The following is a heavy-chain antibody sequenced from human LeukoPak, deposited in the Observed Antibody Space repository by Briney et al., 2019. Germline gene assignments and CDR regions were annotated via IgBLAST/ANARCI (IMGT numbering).Heavy chain of an antibody. D-gene: IGHD6-13*01. CDR2: IIPIFGTA. J-gene: IGHJ6*03. CDR3: AGSYSSSWSSYYYYYYMDV. CDR1: GYTFTGNY. Sequence: SVKVSCKASGYTFTGNYMHWLRQAPGQGLEWMGRIIPIFGTANYAQKFQGRVTITTDESTSTAYMELSSLRSEDTAVYYCAGSYSSSWSSYYYYYYMDVWGKGTTVTVSS. V-gene: IGHV1-69*05.